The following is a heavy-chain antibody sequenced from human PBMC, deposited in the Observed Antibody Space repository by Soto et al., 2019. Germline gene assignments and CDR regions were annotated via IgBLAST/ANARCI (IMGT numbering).Heavy chain of an antibody. J-gene: IGHJ3*02. CDR2: INAGNGNT. CDR1: GYTFTNYA. V-gene: IGHV1-3*01. CDR3: ARVEMATIKGNAFDI. Sequence: ASVKVSCKASGYTFTNYAMQLGRPAPGQRLEWMGWINAGNGNTKYSQKFQGRVTITRDTSASTVYMELSSLRSEDTAVYYCARVEMATIKGNAFDIWGQGTMVTVSS. D-gene: IGHD5-12*01.